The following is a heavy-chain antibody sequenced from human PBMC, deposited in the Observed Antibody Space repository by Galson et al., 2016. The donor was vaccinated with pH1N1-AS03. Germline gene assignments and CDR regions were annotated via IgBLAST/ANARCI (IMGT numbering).Heavy chain of an antibody. CDR3: ARGGGSSLDY. CDR2: INPSSDGT. J-gene: IGHJ4*02. V-gene: IGHV1-2*02. CDR1: GYTFAYYY. Sequence: SVKVSCKASGYTFAYYYVHWVQQAPGQGLEWMGWINPSSDGTKFAQKFQGTVSMTTDTSTRTAYMELSGLTSDDTAVYFCARGGGSSLDYWGQGTLVPVSS. D-gene: IGHD1-26*01.